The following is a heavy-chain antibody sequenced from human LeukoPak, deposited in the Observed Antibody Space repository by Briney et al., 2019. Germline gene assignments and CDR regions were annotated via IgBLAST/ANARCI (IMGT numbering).Heavy chain of an antibody. V-gene: IGHV3-30*02. D-gene: IGHD2-2*01. J-gene: IGHJ4*02. Sequence: GGSLRLSCTASGFTFSTSDMTWIRQAPGKGLEWVAFIRFDGSNKYYTDSVKGRFTLSRDNSKNTLYLQINSLRAEDTAVYYCAKFNRQYCSSTSCYGGFDYWGQGTLVTVSS. CDR1: GFTFSTSD. CDR3: AKFNRQYCSSTSCYGGFDY. CDR2: IRFDGSNK.